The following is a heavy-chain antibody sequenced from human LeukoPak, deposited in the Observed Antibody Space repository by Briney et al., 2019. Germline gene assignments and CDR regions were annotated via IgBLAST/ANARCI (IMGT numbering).Heavy chain of an antibody. CDR3: AKAYGSTWLFDC. D-gene: IGHD6-6*01. Sequence: SGGSLRLSCAASGFTFTNYAMAWVRQAPGKGLEWVSSLSASGGTTYCADSVKGRFTISRDNSKNTLYLQMNSLRAEDTAVYYCAKAYGSTWLFDCWGQGTLVTVSS. CDR1: GFTFTNYA. J-gene: IGHJ4*02. V-gene: IGHV3-23*01. CDR2: LSASGGTT.